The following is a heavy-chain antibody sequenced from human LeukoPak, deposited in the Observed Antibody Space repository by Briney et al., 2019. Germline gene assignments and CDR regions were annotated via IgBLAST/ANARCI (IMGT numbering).Heavy chain of an antibody. Sequence: DSVKVSCKTSGYTFTNYGISWVRQAPGQGLEWMGWVSTSNPHTNYAPKFRGRVIMTIDTSTTTAYLEMRSLTSDDTAVCYCARDRFLWGLGNWFDLWGQGTLVTVTS. D-gene: IGHD3-3*01. CDR1: GYTFTNYG. J-gene: IGHJ5*02. CDR3: ARDRFLWGLGNWFDL. V-gene: IGHV1-18*01. CDR2: VSTSNPHT.